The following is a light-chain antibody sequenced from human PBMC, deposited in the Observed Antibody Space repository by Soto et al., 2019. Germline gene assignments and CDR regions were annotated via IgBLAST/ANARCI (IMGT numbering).Light chain of an antibody. CDR1: QNIYTF. V-gene: IGKV1-39*01. CDR2: RAS. J-gene: IGKJ1*01. CDR3: QQGLSTPWA. Sequence: DIQMTQSPSSLSASVGDRVTITCRASQNIYTFLNWYHQAPGKAPKLLMYRASTLESDVPPRFSGSGAGTDFALTISSLQTEDFGTYYCQQGLSTPWAVGQGTKVDIK.